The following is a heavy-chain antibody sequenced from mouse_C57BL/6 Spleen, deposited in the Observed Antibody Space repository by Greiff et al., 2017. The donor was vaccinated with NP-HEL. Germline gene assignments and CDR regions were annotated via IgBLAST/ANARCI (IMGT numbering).Heavy chain of an antibody. CDR2: INPNNGGT. CDR1: GYTFTDYN. V-gene: IGHV1-18*01. Sequence: VQLQQSGPELVKPGASVKIPCKASGYTFTDYNMDWVKQSHGKSLEWIGDINPNNGGTIYNQKFKGKATLTVDKSSSTAYMELRSLTSEDTAVYYCARGGYDYDGAWFAYWGQGTLVTVSA. D-gene: IGHD2-4*01. J-gene: IGHJ3*01. CDR3: ARGGYDYDGAWFAY.